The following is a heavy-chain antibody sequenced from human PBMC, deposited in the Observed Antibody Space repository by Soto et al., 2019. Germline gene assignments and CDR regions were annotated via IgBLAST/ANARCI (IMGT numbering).Heavy chain of an antibody. J-gene: IGHJ4*02. Sequence: SETLSLTCSVSGASISSTSHYWNWIRQHPGKGLEWIGYIYYSGSTSYSPSLRSRVAISVDTSKNQFSLRLTSVTAADAAVYYCARVGAAGYYYDSSAYSWGQGTLVTVSS. V-gene: IGHV4-31*03. CDR1: GASISSTSHY. CDR2: IYYSGST. D-gene: IGHD3-22*01. CDR3: ARVGAAGYYYDSSAYS.